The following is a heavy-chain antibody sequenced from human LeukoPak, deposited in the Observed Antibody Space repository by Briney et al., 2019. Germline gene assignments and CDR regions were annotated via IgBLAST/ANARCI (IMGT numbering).Heavy chain of an antibody. CDR3: ATTYYDFWSGYPLDAFDI. D-gene: IGHD3-3*01. V-gene: IGHV3-74*01. CDR1: GFTFSSYW. J-gene: IGHJ3*02. CDR2: INSDGSST. Sequence: GGSLRLSCAASGFTFSSYWMHWVRQAPGKGLVWVSRINSDGSSTSYADSVKGRFTISRDNAKNTLYLQMNSLRAEDTAVYYCATTYYDFWSGYPLDAFDIWGQGTMVTVSP.